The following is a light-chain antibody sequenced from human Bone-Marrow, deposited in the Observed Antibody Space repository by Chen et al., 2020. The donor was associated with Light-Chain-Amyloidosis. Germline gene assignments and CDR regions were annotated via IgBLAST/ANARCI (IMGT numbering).Light chain of an antibody. Sequence: QSALTQPASVSGSPGQSITISCTGTSSDVGGDNHVSWYQQHPDKAPKLMIYEVTNRPSWVPYRFSGSKSDNTASLTISGLQTEDEADYFRSSYTITNTLVFGSGTRVTVL. V-gene: IGLV2-14*01. J-gene: IGLJ1*01. CDR1: SSDVGGDNH. CDR3: SSYTITNTLV. CDR2: EVT.